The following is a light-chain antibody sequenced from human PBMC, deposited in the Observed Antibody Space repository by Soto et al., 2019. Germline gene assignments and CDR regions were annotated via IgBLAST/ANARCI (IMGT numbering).Light chain of an antibody. CDR2: GAS. CDR1: ESVSTSY. J-gene: IGKJ1*01. Sequence: EIVLTQSPGTLSLSPGERATLSCRASESVSTSYLAWYQQKPGQAPRLLIYGASSRATGIPDRFSGSGSGTDFTLTISSLEREDFAVCSRQQYGRSPPRFGQGTKVEIK. CDR3: QQYGRSPPR. V-gene: IGKV3-20*01.